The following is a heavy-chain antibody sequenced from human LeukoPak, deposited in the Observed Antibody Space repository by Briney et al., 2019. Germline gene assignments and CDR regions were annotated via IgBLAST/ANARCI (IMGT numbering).Heavy chain of an antibody. D-gene: IGHD7-27*01. CDR1: GDSLSGSY. V-gene: IGHV4-4*07. CDR3: AKVGLNWGSDWYFDL. Sequence: SETLSLTCTVSGDSLSGSYWSWIRQPAGKGLEWIGRIYASGSTAYNASLKSRVTMSVDTSKNQFSLRLTSVTAVDTAVYYCAKVGLNWGSDWYFDLWGRGTLVTVSS. CDR2: IYASGST. J-gene: IGHJ2*01.